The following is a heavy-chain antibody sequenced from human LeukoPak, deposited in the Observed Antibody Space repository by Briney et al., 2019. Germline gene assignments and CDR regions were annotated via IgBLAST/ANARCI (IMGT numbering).Heavy chain of an antibody. CDR1: GFTFSDYY. J-gene: IGHJ4*02. CDR2: ISSSSGYT. CDR3: ARSTVSGWNFDY. D-gene: IGHD6-19*01. V-gene: IGHV3-11*03. Sequence: KPGGSLRLSCAASGFTFSDYYMSGIRQAPGKGLEWVSYISSSSGYTNYADSVKGRFTISRDNAKNSLYVQMNSLRAEDTAVYYCARSTVSGWNFDYWGQGTLVTVSS.